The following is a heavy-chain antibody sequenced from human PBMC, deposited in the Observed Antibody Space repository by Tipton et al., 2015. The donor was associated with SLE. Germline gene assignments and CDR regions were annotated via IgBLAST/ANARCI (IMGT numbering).Heavy chain of an antibody. J-gene: IGHJ5*01. Sequence: TLSLTCTVSGGSMSSSSPYWAWVRQPPGKGLEWLGSIHYGGSTYANPSLKSRVTMSVDTSKNEFSLTLTSVTAADTAVYFCARQYYDLWSANWFDSWGQGTLVTVSS. CDR3: ARQYYDLWSANWFDS. CDR1: GGSMSSSSPY. V-gene: IGHV4-39*07. D-gene: IGHD3-3*01. CDR2: IHYGGST.